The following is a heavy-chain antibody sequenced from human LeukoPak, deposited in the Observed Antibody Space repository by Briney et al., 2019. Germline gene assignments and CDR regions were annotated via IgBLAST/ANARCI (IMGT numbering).Heavy chain of an antibody. CDR2: IYHSGST. Sequence: PSETLSLTCTVSGASIRSYYWNWIRQSSGKGLEWIGFIYHSGSTNYNPSLRSRVTISVDTSKRQFSLNLRSVTAADTAVYYCARDTRSYDNSGYYSFDYWGQGTLVTVSS. CDR3: ARDTRSYDNSGYYSFDY. CDR1: GASIRSYY. V-gene: IGHV4-59*01. J-gene: IGHJ4*02. D-gene: IGHD3-22*01.